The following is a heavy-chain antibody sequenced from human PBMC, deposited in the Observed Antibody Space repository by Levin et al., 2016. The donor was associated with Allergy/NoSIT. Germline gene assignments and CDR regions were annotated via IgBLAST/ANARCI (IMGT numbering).Heavy chain of an antibody. D-gene: IGHD3-22*01. J-gene: IGHJ5*02. Sequence: WVRQAPGQGLEWMGGIIPIFGTANYAQKFQGRVTITADESTSTAYMELSSLRSEDTAVYYCARDRGYYDSSGYSGFDPWGQGTLVTVSS. CDR2: IIPIFGTA. V-gene: IGHV1-69*01. CDR3: ARDRGYYDSSGYSGFDP.